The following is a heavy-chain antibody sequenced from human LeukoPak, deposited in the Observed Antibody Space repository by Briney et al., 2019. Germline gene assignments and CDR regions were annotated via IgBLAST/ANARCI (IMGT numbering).Heavy chain of an antibody. V-gene: IGHV3-53*01. CDR2: ISGGST. J-gene: IGHJ4*02. Sequence: GGSLRLSCAASGFPFSNEDINWVRQAPGKGLEWVSGISGGSTYYADSVKGRFTISRDNSKNTLYLQMNSLRAEDTAVYYCARESVVATGFDYWGQGTLVTVSS. CDR3: ARESVVATGFDY. CDR1: GFPFSNED. D-gene: IGHD2-15*01.